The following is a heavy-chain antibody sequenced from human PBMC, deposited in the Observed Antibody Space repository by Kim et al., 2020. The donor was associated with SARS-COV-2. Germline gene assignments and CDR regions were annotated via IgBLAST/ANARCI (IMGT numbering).Heavy chain of an antibody. CDR2: ISSSSSYI. D-gene: IGHD2-2*01. V-gene: IGHV3-21*01. CDR3: ARDIVVVPAAPWDWFDP. J-gene: IGHJ5*02. Sequence: GGSLRLSCAASGFTFSSYSMNWVRQAPGKGLEWVSSISSSSSYIYYADSVKGRFTISRDNAKNSLYLQMNSLRAEDTAVYYCARDIVVVPAAPWDWFDPWGQGTLVTVSS. CDR1: GFTFSSYS.